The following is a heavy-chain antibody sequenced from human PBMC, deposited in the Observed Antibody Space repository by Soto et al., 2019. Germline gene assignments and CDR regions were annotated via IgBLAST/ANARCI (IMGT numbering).Heavy chain of an antibody. J-gene: IGHJ4*02. V-gene: IGHV1-3*01. Sequence: ASVKVSCKASGYTFTSYAMHWVRQAPGQRLEWMGWINAGNGNTKYSQKFQGRVTITRDTSASTAYMELSSLRSEDTAVYYCARNKYYDILTGYYGIPYYFDYWGQGTLVTVSS. CDR1: GYTFTSYA. D-gene: IGHD3-9*01. CDR3: ARNKYYDILTGYYGIPYYFDY. CDR2: INAGNGNT.